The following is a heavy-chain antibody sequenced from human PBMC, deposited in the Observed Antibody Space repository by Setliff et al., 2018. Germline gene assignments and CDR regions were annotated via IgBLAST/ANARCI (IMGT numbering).Heavy chain of an antibody. V-gene: IGHV5-51*01. CDR3: ARSAWGSSGYYQYYFDY. CDR2: IYPGDSDT. Sequence: GESLKISCQGSGYSFTNNWIAWVRQMPGKGLECMGIIYPGDSDTRHSPSFQGHVTISADKSITTAYLQWSSLKASDTAMYYCARSAWGSSGYYQYYFDYWGQGTLVTVSS. CDR1: GYSFTNNW. D-gene: IGHD3-22*01. J-gene: IGHJ4*02.